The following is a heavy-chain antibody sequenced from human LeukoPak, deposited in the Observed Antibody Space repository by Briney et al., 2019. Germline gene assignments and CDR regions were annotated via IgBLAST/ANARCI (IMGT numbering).Heavy chain of an antibody. Sequence: PGGSLRLSCAASGFTFSIASMSWVRQAPGKGLEWVGQIKTKTDGGITDHAAPVKGRFTVSRDDSKNTLYLQMSSLKTEDTAVYYCTTHRGYSSSPTFDYWGQGTLVTVSS. CDR3: TTHRGYSSSPTFDY. CDR2: IKTKTDGGIT. CDR1: GFTFSIAS. D-gene: IGHD6-13*01. J-gene: IGHJ4*02. V-gene: IGHV3-15*01.